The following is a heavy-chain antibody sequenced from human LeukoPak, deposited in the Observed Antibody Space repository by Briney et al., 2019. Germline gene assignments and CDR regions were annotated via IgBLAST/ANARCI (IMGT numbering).Heavy chain of an antibody. D-gene: IGHD3-22*01. CDR2: IYTSGTT. CDR1: GGSISSYY. CDR3: ARDQYYYDSSGKYYMDV. J-gene: IGHJ6*03. Sequence: PSETLSLTCTVSGGSISSYYWSWIRQPAGKGLEWIGRIYTSGTTHYNPSLKSRVTMSVDTSKSQFSLKLSSVTAADTAVYYCARDQYYYDSSGKYYMDVWGKGTTVTISS. V-gene: IGHV4-4*07.